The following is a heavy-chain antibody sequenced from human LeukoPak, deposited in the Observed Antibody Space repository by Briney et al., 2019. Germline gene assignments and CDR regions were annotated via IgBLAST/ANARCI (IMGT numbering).Heavy chain of an antibody. CDR1: NYSIVSGYY. J-gene: IGHJ4*02. CDR2: IYHSGST. V-gene: IGHV4-38-2*02. CDR3: ARVWTGYPGHY. Sequence: PSETLSLTCTVSNYSIVSGYYWGWVQQPPGKGLEWIGSIYHSGSTYYNPSLKSRVTISVDTSKNQFSLKLSSVTAADTAVYYCARVWTGYPGHYWGQGTLVTVSS. D-gene: IGHD3/OR15-3a*01.